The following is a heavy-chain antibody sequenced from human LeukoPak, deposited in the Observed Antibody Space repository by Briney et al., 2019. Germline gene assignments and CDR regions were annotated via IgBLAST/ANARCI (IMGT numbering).Heavy chain of an antibody. CDR3: ARERITVVTPDSYGMDV. J-gene: IGHJ6*02. V-gene: IGHV3-48*03. CDR2: ISSSGSTI. D-gene: IGHD4-23*01. CDR1: GFTFSSYE. Sequence: GGSLRLSCAASGFTFSSYEMNWVRQAPGKGLEWVPYISSSGSTIYYADSVKGRFTISRDNAKNSLYLQLNSLRAEDTAVYYCARERITVVTPDSYGMDVWGQGTTVTVSS.